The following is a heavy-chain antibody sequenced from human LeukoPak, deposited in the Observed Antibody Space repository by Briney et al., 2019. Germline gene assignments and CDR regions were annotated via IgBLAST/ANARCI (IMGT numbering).Heavy chain of an antibody. J-gene: IGHJ4*02. Sequence: ASVKVSCKASGYTSTSYDINWVRQATGQGLEWMGWMNPNSGNTGYAQKFQGRVTMTRNTSISTAYMELSSLRSEDTAVYYCARWKWTYYDFWSGYDTDYWGQGTLVTVSS. CDR3: ARWKWTYYDFWSGYDTDY. CDR1: GYTSTSYD. D-gene: IGHD3-3*01. V-gene: IGHV1-8*01. CDR2: MNPNSGNT.